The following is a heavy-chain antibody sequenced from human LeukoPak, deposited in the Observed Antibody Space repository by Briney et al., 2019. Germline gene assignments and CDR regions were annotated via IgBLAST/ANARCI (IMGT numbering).Heavy chain of an antibody. J-gene: IGHJ5*02. CDR3: ARQARGGSGDHNWLDP. CDR2: IYYSGST. D-gene: IGHD3-10*01. CDR1: GGSISSSTYY. Sequence: SETLSLTCTVSGGSISSSTYYWAWIRQPPGKGLEWIASIYYSGSTYCNPSLKSRITISVDTSKNQFSLKLSSVTAADTAVYFCARQARGGSGDHNWLDPWGQGTLVTVSS. V-gene: IGHV4-39*01.